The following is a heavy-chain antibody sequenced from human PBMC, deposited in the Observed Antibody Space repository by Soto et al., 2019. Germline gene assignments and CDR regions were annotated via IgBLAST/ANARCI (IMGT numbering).Heavy chain of an antibody. CDR1: GYTFTRNG. CDR2: ISPNSGNI. V-gene: IGHV1-18*01. Sequence: QVHLVQSGAEVKKPGASVNVSCKTSGYTFTRNGISWVRQAPGQGLEWMGWISPNSGNIKYAQKLQGRVIMTTDTSTSTAYMELRSLRSDDTAVYYSVKDRDSNTWPSRDVWGPGTTVTVSS. J-gene: IGHJ6*02. CDR3: VKDRDSNTWPSRDV. D-gene: IGHD3-22*01.